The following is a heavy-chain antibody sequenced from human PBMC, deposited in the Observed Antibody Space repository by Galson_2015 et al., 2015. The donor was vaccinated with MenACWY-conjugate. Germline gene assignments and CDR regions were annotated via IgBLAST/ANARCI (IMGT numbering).Heavy chain of an antibody. CDR2: ISGSGGST. V-gene: IGHV3-23*01. D-gene: IGHD3-22*01. Sequence: SLRLSCAAPGFTFSSYAMTWVRQAPGKGLEWVSVISGSGGSTYYADSVKGRFTISRDNSKDTLYLQMNSLRAEDTAVYYCAKRDSSGYYYFEYWGHGTMGTVSS. CDR3: AKRDSSGYYYFEY. J-gene: IGHJ4*01. CDR1: GFTFSSYA.